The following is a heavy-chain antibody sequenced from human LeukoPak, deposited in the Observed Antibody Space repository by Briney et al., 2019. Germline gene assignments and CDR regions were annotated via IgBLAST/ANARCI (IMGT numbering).Heavy chain of an antibody. J-gene: IGHJ6*02. Sequence: TGGSLRLSCAASGFTVSSNYMSWVRQAPGKGLEWVSVIYSGGSTYYADSVKGRFTISRDNSKNTLYLQMNSLRAEDTAVYYCAKGSSGWSYYYYGMDVWGQGTTVTVSS. CDR3: AKGSSGWSYYYYGMDV. CDR1: GFTVSSNY. CDR2: IYSGGST. D-gene: IGHD6-19*01. V-gene: IGHV3-53*01.